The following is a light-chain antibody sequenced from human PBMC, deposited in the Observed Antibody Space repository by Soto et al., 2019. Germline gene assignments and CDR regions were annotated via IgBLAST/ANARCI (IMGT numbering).Light chain of an antibody. CDR1: QRVSSH. J-gene: IGKJ1*01. Sequence: EIVLTQSPAPLSLSPGARATLSCRARQRVSSHFAWYQQKPGQAPRLLISDASNRATGIPARFSGSGSGTDFSLTISSLEPEDFAVYWCQQRSNGPPTFGQGTKVEIK. CDR2: DAS. V-gene: IGKV3-11*01. CDR3: QQRSNGPPT.